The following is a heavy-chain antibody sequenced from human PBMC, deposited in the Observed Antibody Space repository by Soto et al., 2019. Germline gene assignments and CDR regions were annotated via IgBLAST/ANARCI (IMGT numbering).Heavy chain of an antibody. CDR2: ISYDGSNK. J-gene: IGHJ4*02. D-gene: IGHD3-22*01. V-gene: IGHV3-30*18. CDR3: AKEPYLSRITMIVVVRGPFDY. Sequence: GGSLRLSCAASGFTFSSYGMHWVRQAPGKGLEWVAVISYDGSNKYYADSVKGRFTISRDNSKNTLYLQMNSLRAEDTAVYYCAKEPYLSRITMIVVVRGPFDYWGQGTLVTVSS. CDR1: GFTFSSYG.